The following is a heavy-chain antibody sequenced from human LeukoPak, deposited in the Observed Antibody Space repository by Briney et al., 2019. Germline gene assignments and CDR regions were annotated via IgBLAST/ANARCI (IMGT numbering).Heavy chain of an antibody. V-gene: IGHV3-64*01. CDR1: GFTFSSYA. CDR2: ISSNGGST. Sequence: GVSLRLSCAASGFTFSSYAMHWVRQAPGKGLEYVSAISSNGGSTYYATSVKGRFTISRDNSKNTLYLQMGSLRAEDMAVYYCARGGYCTNGVCYYGDYGRDYWGQGTLVTVSS. CDR3: ARGGYCTNGVCYYGDYGRDY. J-gene: IGHJ4*02. D-gene: IGHD2-8*01.